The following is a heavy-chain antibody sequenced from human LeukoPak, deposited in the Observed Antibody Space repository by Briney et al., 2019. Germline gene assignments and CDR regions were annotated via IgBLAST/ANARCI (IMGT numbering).Heavy chain of an antibody. Sequence: PGGSLRLSCAASGFTFSSYEMNWVRQAPGKGLKGVSYISSSGSTIYYADSVKGRFTISRDNAKNSLYLQMNSLRAEDTAVYYCARSSGDAFDIWGQGTMVTVSS. J-gene: IGHJ3*02. D-gene: IGHD6-25*01. CDR1: GFTFSSYE. CDR3: ARSSGDAFDI. CDR2: ISSSGSTI. V-gene: IGHV3-48*03.